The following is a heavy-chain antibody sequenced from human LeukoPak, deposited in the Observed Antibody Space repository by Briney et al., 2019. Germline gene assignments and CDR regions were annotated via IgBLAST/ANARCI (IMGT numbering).Heavy chain of an antibody. J-gene: IGHJ4*02. Sequence: PSETLSLTCTVSGGSISSSSYYWGWIRQPPGKGLGWIGSIYYSGSTYYNPSLKSRVTISVDTSKNQFSLKLSSVTAADTAVYYCARRAYDSSGYYSDYWGQGTLVTVSS. CDR1: GGSISSSSYY. V-gene: IGHV4-39*01. CDR2: IYYSGST. CDR3: ARRAYDSSGYYSDY. D-gene: IGHD3-22*01.